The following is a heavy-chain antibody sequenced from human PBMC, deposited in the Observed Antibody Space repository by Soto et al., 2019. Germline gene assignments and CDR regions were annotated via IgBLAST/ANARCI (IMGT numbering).Heavy chain of an antibody. CDR3: SRAFGGYDPSYYYDLDV. CDR1: GGTFSSYA. V-gene: IGHV1-69*01. D-gene: IGHD5-12*01. J-gene: IGHJ6*02. Sequence: QVQLVQSGAEVKKPGSSVKVSCKTSGGTFSSYAISWVRPAPGQGLEWMGGIIPIFGTANYAQKFQGRVTITADEPTSTVDMKLSILRADDTAMYYCSRAFGGYDPSYYYDLDVWGQGTTVTVCS. CDR2: IIPIFGTA.